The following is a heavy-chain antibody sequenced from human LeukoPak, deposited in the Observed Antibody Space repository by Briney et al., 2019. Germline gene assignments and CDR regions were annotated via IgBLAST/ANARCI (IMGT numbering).Heavy chain of an antibody. V-gene: IGHV3-23*01. J-gene: IGHJ4*02. CDR1: YX. CDR3: AKGGRGWELPYYFDY. CDR2: ISVGPATP. Sequence: YXXSXVRQAPGKGLEWVSAISVGPATPSYPPPVTARFPPPRHNPNTPLYLQMTSLRAEDTAVYYCAKGGRGWELPYYFDYWGQGTLVTVSS. D-gene: IGHD1-26*01.